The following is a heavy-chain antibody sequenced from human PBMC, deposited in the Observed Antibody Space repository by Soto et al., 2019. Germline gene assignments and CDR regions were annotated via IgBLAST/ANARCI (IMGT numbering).Heavy chain of an antibody. J-gene: IGHJ6*02. D-gene: IGHD3-10*01. CDR3: ARGGTGTGYYYGMDV. CDR2: MNPNSGNT. Sequence: SVQVSCKASGYTFTSYDINWVRQATGQGLEWMGWMNPNSGNTGYAQKFQGRVTMTRNTSISTAYMELSSLRSEDTAVYYCARGGTGTGYYYGMDVWGQGTTVTVSS. V-gene: IGHV1-8*01. CDR1: GYTFTSYD.